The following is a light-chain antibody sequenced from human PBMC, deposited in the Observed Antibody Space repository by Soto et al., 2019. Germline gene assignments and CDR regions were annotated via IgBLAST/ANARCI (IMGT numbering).Light chain of an antibody. Sequence: QSVLTQPPSVSGAPGQRVTISCTGSSSNIGAGYDVHWYQQLPGTAPKLLIYGNSNRPSGVPDRFSGSKSGTSASLAITGLQAEDEADDYCQSYDRSLRGVVFGGGTKLTVL. J-gene: IGLJ2*01. CDR2: GNS. V-gene: IGLV1-40*01. CDR1: SSNIGAGYD. CDR3: QSYDRSLRGVV.